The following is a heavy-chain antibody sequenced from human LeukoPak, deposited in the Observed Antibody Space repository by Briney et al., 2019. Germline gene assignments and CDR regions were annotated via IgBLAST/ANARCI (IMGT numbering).Heavy chain of an antibody. D-gene: IGHD6-13*01. CDR2: IKQDGSEK. CDR1: GFTFSSYW. V-gene: IGHV3-7*01. Sequence: PGGSLRLSCAASGFTFSSYWMSWVRQAPGKGLEWVANIKQDGSEKYYVDSVKGRFTISRDNAKNSLYLQMNSLRAGDTAVYYCARSGSKNSSSWYDAFDIWGQGTMVTVSS. CDR3: ARSGSKNSSSWYDAFDI. J-gene: IGHJ3*02.